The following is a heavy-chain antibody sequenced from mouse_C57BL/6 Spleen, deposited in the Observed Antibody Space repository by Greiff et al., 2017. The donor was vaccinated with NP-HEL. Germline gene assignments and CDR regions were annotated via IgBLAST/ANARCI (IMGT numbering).Heavy chain of an antibody. V-gene: IGHV1-54*01. J-gene: IGHJ2*01. CDR1: GYAFTNYL. Sequence: QVQLKQSGAELVRPGTSVKVSCKASGYAFTNYLIEWVKQRPGQGLEWIGVINPGSGGTNYNEKFKGKATLTADKSSSTAYMQLSSLTSEDSAVYFCARQGYYGRSFDYWGQGTTLTVSS. CDR2: INPGSGGT. D-gene: IGHD1-1*01. CDR3: ARQGYYGRSFDY.